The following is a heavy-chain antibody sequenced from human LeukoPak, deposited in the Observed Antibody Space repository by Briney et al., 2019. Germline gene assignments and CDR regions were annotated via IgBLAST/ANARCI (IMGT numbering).Heavy chain of an antibody. CDR3: ASTVGASYYYYYYYMDV. CDR1: GFTFSSYS. CDR2: ISSSSSTI. D-gene: IGHD1-26*01. J-gene: IGHJ6*03. Sequence: GGSLRLSCAASGFTFSSYSMNWVRQAPGKGLEWVSYISSSSSTIYYADSVKGRFTISRDNAKNSLYLQMNSLRAEDTAVYYCASTVGASYYYYYYYMDVWGKGTTVTVSS. V-gene: IGHV3-48*01.